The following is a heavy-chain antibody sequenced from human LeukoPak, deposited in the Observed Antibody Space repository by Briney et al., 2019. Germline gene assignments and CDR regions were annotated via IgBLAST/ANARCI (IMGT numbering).Heavy chain of an antibody. CDR2: ISYDGSNK. J-gene: IGHJ6*02. Sequence: PGGSLRLSCAVSGFTFSSYGMHWVRQAPGKGLEWVAVISYDGSNKYYADSVKGRFTISRDNSKNTLYLQMNSLRAEDTAVYYCARDRMGGMDVWGQGTTVTVSS. CDR3: ARDRMGGMDV. V-gene: IGHV3-30*03. D-gene: IGHD1-26*01. CDR1: GFTFSSYG.